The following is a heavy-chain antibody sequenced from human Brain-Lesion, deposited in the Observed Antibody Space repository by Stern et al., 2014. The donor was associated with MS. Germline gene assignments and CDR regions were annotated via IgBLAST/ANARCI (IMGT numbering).Heavy chain of an antibody. Sequence: QLQLQESGPGLVKPSQTLSLTCIVSGDSISSGSFYWNWIRQPAGKGLEWIGRIYSSGSTNYNPYLKSRVTNSGDTSKNQVSLNVISMTAADTAVYYCARETGGYTYGDTDFFDYWGQGALVTVSS. CDR2: IYSSGST. J-gene: IGHJ4*02. D-gene: IGHD5-18*01. CDR3: ARETGGYTYGDTDFFDY. CDR1: GDSISSGSFY. V-gene: IGHV4-61*02.